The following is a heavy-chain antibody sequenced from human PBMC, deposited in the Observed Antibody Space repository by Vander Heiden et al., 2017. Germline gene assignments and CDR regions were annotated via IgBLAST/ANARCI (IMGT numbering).Heavy chain of an antibody. V-gene: IGHV1-8*01. D-gene: IGHD4-4*01. J-gene: IGHJ6*02. CDR3: ARGRGTTAFFDYYYYYGMDV. Sequence: QVQLVQSGAEVKNPGASVKVSCKASGSTFTRYDINWGRRATGQGLEWMGWMNPNSGNTGYAQKFQGRVTMTRNTSISTAYMELSSLRSEDTAVYYCARGRGTTAFFDYYYYYGMDVWGQGTTVTVSS. CDR1: GSTFTRYD. CDR2: MNPNSGNT.